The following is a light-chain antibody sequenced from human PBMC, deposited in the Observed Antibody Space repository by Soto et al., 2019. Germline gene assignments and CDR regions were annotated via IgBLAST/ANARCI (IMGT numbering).Light chain of an antibody. V-gene: IGKV3-20*01. CDR1: QRFGSSN. J-gene: IGKJ1*01. CDR3: QQYGNSPWT. Sequence: EIVLTQSPGTLSLSPGERGTLSCRASQRFGSSNLAWYQHKPGQAPRLLIYSTSSRATGIPDRFSGSVSGTDFTLTISRLEPEDFAVYYCQQYGNSPWTFGQGTKVE. CDR2: STS.